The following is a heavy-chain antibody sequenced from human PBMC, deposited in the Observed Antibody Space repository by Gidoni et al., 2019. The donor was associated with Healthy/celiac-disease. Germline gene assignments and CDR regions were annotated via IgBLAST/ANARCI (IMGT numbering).Heavy chain of an antibody. D-gene: IGHD2-2*01. V-gene: IGHV4-31*03. CDR1: GGSISSGGYY. CDR3: AREIVVPAARLAWFDP. J-gene: IGHJ5*02. CDR2: LYYSGST. Sequence: QVQLQESGPGLVKPSQTLSLTCTVSGGSISSGGYYCTWIRQHPGKGLEWIGYLYYSGSTYSNPSLKSRVTILVDTSKNQFSLKLSSVTAADTAVYYCAREIVVPAARLAWFDPWGQGTLVTVSS.